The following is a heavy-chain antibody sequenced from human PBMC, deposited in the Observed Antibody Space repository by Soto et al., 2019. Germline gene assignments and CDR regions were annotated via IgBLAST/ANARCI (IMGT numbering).Heavy chain of an antibody. CDR2: IYYGGGT. CDR1: GGSISSYY. CDR3: ASSTGYSGYDYSL. V-gene: IGHV4-59*01. Sequence: SETLSLTCTVSGGSISSYYWNWIRQPPGKGLEWIGDIYYGGGTNYNPSLKSRVTLSVDTSKNQFSLKLSSVTAADTAVYYCASSTGYSGYDYSLWGQGTLVTVSS. D-gene: IGHD5-12*01. J-gene: IGHJ4*02.